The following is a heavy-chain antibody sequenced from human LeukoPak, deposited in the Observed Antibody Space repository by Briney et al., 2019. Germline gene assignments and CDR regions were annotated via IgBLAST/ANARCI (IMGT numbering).Heavy chain of an antibody. CDR3: ARNSWHDY. V-gene: IGHV3-7*01. D-gene: IGHD6-13*01. J-gene: IGHJ4*02. CDR2: IKQDGSEK. Sequence: PGGSLRLSCAASRFTFSTYWMSWVRQAPGKGLEWVANIKQDGSEKYYVDSVKGRFTISRDNAKNSLYLQMNSLRAEDTAVYYCARNSWHDYWGQGTLVTVSS. CDR1: RFTFSTYW.